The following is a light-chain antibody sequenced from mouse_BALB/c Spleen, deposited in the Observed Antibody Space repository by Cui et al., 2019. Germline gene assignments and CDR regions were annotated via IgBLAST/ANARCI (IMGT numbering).Light chain of an antibody. CDR3: QQWSSYPPTWT. V-gene: IGKV4-55*01. CDR1: PSLSA. CDR2: DTS. J-gene: IGKJ1*01. Sequence: QIVLPQSLAIMSASPGEKVTMTCRAMPSLSAWYCYQQKQGSSPRLLIYDTSNLASGVPVRFSGSGSGTSYSVTISRMEAEYAATYYCQQWSSYPPTWTFGGGTKLEIK.